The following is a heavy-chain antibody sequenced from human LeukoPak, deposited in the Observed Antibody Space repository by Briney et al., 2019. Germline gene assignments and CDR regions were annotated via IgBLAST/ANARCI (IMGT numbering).Heavy chain of an antibody. V-gene: IGHV3-30*18. CDR1: GFTFSSYG. Sequence: PGGSLRLSCAASGFTFSSYGMHWVRQAPGKGLEWVAVISYDGSNKYYADSVKGRFTISRDNSKNTLYLQMNSLRAEDTAVYYCAKSFDYWGQGTQVIASS. CDR3: AKSFDY. CDR2: ISYDGSNK. J-gene: IGHJ4*02.